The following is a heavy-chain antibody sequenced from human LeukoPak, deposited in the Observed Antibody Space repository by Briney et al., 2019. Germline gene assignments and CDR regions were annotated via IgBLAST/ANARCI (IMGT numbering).Heavy chain of an antibody. Sequence: GGSLRLSCAASGFTFSNYAMSWVRQAPGKGLEWVSGISSGGGDTPYADSVKGRFTISRDNPRNTLFLQMNSLRAEDTAIYYCTRKESGLRPFDLWTQGTLVSV. CDR1: GFTFSNYA. J-gene: IGHJ4*02. D-gene: IGHD2/OR15-2a*01. CDR2: ISSGGGDT. CDR3: TRKESGLRPFDL. V-gene: IGHV3-23*01.